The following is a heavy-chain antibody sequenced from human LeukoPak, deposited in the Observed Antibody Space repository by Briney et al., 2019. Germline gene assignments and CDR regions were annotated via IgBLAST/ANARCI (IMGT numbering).Heavy chain of an antibody. V-gene: IGHV3-23*01. D-gene: IGHD2-2*01. CDR3: AKSDCSVISCYVLDY. CDR1: GFIFSSYT. Sequence: GGSLRLSCAVSGFIFSSYTMSWVRQAPGKGLEWVAATSGSGTSTDYADSVKGRFTISKDKSKNTLYLQMSSLRAEDTAVYYCAKSDCSVISCYVLDYWGQGTLVTVSS. CDR2: TSGSGTST. J-gene: IGHJ4*02.